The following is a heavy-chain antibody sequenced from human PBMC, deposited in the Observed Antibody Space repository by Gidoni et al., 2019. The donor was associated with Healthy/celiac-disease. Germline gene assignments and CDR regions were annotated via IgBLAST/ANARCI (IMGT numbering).Heavy chain of an antibody. CDR2: ISYDGSNK. CDR3: AKDLIRRRIAAAGSWKVDYYYGMDV. D-gene: IGHD6-13*01. V-gene: IGHV3-30*18. Sequence: LEWVAVISYDGSNKYYADSVKGRFTISRDNSKNTLYLQMNSLRAEDTAVYYCAKDLIRRRIAAAGSWKVDYYYGMDVWGQGTTVTVSS. J-gene: IGHJ6*02.